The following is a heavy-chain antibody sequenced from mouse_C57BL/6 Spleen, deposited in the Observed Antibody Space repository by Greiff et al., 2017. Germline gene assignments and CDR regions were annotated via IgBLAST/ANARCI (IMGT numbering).Heavy chain of an antibody. J-gene: IGHJ3*01. CDR3: TRNPLPYPFAY. CDR2: IDPETGGT. CDR1: GYTFTDYE. V-gene: IGHV1-15*01. D-gene: IGHD2-10*01. Sequence: VQLQQSGAELVRPGASVTLSCKASGYTFTDYEMHWVKQTPVHGLEWIGAIDPETGGTAYNQKFKGNAILTADKSSSTAYMELRSLTSEDSAVHYCTRNPLPYPFAYWGQGTLVTVSA.